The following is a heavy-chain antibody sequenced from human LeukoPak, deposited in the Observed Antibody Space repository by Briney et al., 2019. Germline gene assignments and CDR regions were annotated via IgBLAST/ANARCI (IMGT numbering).Heavy chain of an antibody. CDR3: ARSEDADACDI. CDR1: GFTFSSYS. J-gene: IGHJ3*02. CDR2: ISSSSSTI. Sequence: QTGGSLRLSCAASGFTFSSYSMNWVRQAPGKGLGWVSYISSSSSTIYYADSVKGRSTISRNNAKNSLNMQMNSLMAEDTAVNCCARSEDADACDIWGQGTMVTVSS. V-gene: IGHV3-48*04. D-gene: IGHD2-15*01.